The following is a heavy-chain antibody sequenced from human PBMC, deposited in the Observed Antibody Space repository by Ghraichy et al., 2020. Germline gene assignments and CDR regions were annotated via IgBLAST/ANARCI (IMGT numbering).Heavy chain of an antibody. D-gene: IGHD3-22*01. CDR3: ARRDYDKHAVDI. Sequence: SETLSLTCAVYGRSFSGYYWSWIRQPPGKGLEWIGEINHSGSTNYNPSLKSRVTISVDTSKNQFSLKLSSVTASDTAVYYCARRDYDKHAVDIWGQGTLDTVSS. V-gene: IGHV4-34*01. CDR2: INHSGST. J-gene: IGHJ3*02. CDR1: GRSFSGYY.